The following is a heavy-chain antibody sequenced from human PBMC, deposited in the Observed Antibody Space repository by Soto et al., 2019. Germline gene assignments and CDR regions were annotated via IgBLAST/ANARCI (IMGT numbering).Heavy chain of an antibody. Sequence: QVQLVQSGAEVKKPGSSVKVSCKAPEGTFSSYVISWVRQAPGQGLEWRGGIIPIFGTANYAQKFQGRVTITADESTSTAYMELSSLRSEDTAVYYCAKPSGYSYGGFDYWGQGTLVTVSS. V-gene: IGHV1-69*12. J-gene: IGHJ4*02. CDR1: EGTFSSYV. CDR3: AKPSGYSYGGFDY. D-gene: IGHD5-18*01. CDR2: IIPIFGTA.